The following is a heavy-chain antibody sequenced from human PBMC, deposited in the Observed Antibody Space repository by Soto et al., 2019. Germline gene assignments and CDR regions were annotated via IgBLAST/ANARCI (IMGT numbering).Heavy chain of an antibody. CDR1: GFSFSSYE. CDR2: ISTSGKTI. J-gene: IGHJ4*02. Sequence: GGSLSLSCAASGFSFSSYEMNWVRQAPGKGLEWVSYISTSGKTIHYADSVKGRFTISRDNAKNSLYLQMNSLRAEDTAVYYCARDIDYYDSSGYQDYWGQGTLVTVSS. D-gene: IGHD3-22*01. CDR3: ARDIDYYDSSGYQDY. V-gene: IGHV3-48*03.